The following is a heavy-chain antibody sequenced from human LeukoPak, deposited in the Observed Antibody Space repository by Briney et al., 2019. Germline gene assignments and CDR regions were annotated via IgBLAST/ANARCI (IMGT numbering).Heavy chain of an antibody. Sequence: SETLSLTCTVSGGSISSSSYYWGWIRQPPGKGLEWIGSIYYSGSTYYNPSLKSRVTISVDTSKNQFSLKLSSVTAADTAVYYCARRPSTVAGFDYWAREPWSPSPQ. CDR1: GGSISSSSYY. V-gene: IGHV4-39*01. CDR2: IYYSGST. CDR3: ARRPSTVAGFDY. D-gene: IGHD6-19*01. J-gene: IGHJ4*02.